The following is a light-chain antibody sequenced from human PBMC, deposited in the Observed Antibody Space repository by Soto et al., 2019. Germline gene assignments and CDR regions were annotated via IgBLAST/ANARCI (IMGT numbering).Light chain of an antibody. J-gene: IGLJ2*01. CDR2: EVN. V-gene: IGLV2-23*02. Sequence: QSALTQPASVSGSPGQSITISCTGASSYVGNYNLVSWYQQHPGQAPKLMIYEVNKRPSGVSYRFSGSKSGDTASLTISGIQAEDEADYYCCSNAGSSAVVFGGGTKLTVL. CDR1: SSYVGNYNL. CDR3: CSNAGSSAVV.